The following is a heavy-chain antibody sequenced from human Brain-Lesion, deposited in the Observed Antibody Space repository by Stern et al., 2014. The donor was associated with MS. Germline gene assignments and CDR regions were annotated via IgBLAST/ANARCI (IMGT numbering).Heavy chain of an antibody. CDR1: GYTFTTYG. V-gene: IGHV1-18*04. J-gene: IGHJ5*02. Sequence: VQLEESGGEVKKPGASVKVSCKASGYTFTTYGISWVRQAPGQGLEWLGWIRAYAGNPNYAQNFQGRVTMTTDTATSTAYMDLRSLRPDDTAIYYCARRVYGDYAAYQDLWGQGTPVTVSS. CDR3: ARRVYGDYAAYQDL. CDR2: IRAYAGNP. D-gene: IGHD4-17*01.